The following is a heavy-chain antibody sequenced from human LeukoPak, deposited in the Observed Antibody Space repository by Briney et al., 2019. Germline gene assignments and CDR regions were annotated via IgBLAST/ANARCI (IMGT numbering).Heavy chain of an antibody. J-gene: IGHJ4*02. V-gene: IGHV4-39*01. CDR1: GGSISSSSYY. Sequence: PSETLSLTCTVSGGSISSSSYYWGWIRQPPGKGLEWIVSIYYSGSTYYNPSLKSRVTISVDTTKNQFSLKLSSVTAADTAVYYCARQGAFNYWGQGTLVTVS. CDR3: ARQGAFNY. D-gene: IGHD3-16*01. CDR2: IYYSGST.